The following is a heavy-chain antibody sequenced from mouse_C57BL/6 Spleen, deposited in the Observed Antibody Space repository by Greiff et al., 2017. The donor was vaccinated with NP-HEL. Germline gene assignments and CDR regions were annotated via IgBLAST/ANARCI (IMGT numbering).Heavy chain of an antibody. CDR3: ARKEGVTPFAY. D-gene: IGHD2-2*01. V-gene: IGHV5-6*01. CDR1: GFTFSSYG. CDR2: ISSGGSYT. Sequence: EVKVVESGGDLVKPGGSLKLSCAASGFTFSSYGMSWVRQTPDKRLESVATISSGGSYTYYPDSVKGRFTISRDNAKNTLYLQMSSLKAEDTAMYYCARKEGVTPFAYWGQGTLVTVSA. J-gene: IGHJ3*01.